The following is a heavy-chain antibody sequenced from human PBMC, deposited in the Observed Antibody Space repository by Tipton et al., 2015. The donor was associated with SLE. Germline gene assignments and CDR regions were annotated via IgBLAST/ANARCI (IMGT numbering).Heavy chain of an antibody. CDR3: ARGPPFMEWERNWVDP. D-gene: IGHD3-3*02. CDR2: IYHSGIT. CDR1: GGSIRSYY. V-gene: IGHV4-59*01. J-gene: IGHJ5*02. Sequence: TLSLTCTVSGGSIRSYYWTWILQPPGKRLEWIAYIYHSGITNYNPSLQSRLTISLDTSKNQFSLRLTSVTAADTAVYYCARGPPFMEWERNWVDPWGQGTQVTVSS.